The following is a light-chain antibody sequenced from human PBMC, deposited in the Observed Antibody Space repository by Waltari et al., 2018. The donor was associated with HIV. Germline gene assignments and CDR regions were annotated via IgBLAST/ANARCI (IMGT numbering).Light chain of an antibody. J-gene: IGLJ2*01. CDR1: AGFVNLGLC. V-gene: IGLV7-46*01. CDR3: LLSYDGDVV. CDR2: DSN. Sequence: QPVVTQEPSLTVSPGGTVILTCASSAGFVNLGLCPYWFHQRPGQAPKTLIFDSNNRYSWTPARFTGSFLGGKAALTLTGAQPEDDADYYCLLSYDGDVVFGGGTKLTVL.